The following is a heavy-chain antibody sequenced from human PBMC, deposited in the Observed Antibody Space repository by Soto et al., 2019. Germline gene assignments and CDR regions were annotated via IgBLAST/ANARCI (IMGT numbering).Heavy chain of an antibody. CDR2: VKSKTAGGTT. CDR1: WFNLVNPG. CDR3: TTDSYSTMMVVRFDY. Sequence: GFLRLPCTASWFNLVNPGVNRVRQAPGKGVEWVGRVKSKTAGGTTDFAATVKGRFAISRDDSKNMVYMQMNSLKIEDTAAYFCTTDSYSTMMVVRFDYWGHGTLVTVSS. J-gene: IGHJ4*01. V-gene: IGHV3-15*07. D-gene: IGHD3-22*01.